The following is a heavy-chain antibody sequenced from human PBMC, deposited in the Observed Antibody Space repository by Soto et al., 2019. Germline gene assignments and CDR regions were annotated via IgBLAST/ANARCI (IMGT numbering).Heavy chain of an antibody. V-gene: IGHV4-4*02. J-gene: IGHJ4*02. Sequence: QVQLQESGPGLVKPSGTLSLTCAVSDGSISSNNWWSWVRQPPGKGLEWIGEIYHSGITNYNPSLKSRVTISVDKSKNLLSLKLNSVTAADTAMYYCVRAFQRSSWPFDYWGQGTLVTVSS. D-gene: IGHD6-13*01. CDR3: VRAFQRSSWPFDY. CDR2: IYHSGIT. CDR1: DGSISSNNW.